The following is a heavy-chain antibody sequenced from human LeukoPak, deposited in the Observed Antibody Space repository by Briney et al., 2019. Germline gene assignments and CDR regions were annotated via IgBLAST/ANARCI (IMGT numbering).Heavy chain of an antibody. CDR3: ASRTGYCSSTSCYTNEDDAFDI. CDR1: GYAFTNYY. J-gene: IGHJ3*02. Sequence: ASVKVSCKSSGYAFTNYYMHWVRQAPGQGLEWMGWISAYNGNTNYAQKLKGRVTMTTDTSTSTAYMELRSLRSDDTDVYYCASRTGYCSSTSCYTNEDDAFDIWGQGTMVTVSS. V-gene: IGHV1-18*04. CDR2: ISAYNGNT. D-gene: IGHD2-2*02.